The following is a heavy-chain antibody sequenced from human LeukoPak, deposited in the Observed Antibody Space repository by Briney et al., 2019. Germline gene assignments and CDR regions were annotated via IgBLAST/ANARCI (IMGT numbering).Heavy chain of an antibody. D-gene: IGHD5-24*01. J-gene: IGHJ2*01. V-gene: IGHV4-61*02. CDR1: GGSISSGSYY. CDR3: ARGGRDGYNSYWYFDL. CDR2: IYTSGST. Sequence: PSETLSLTCTVSGGSISSGSYYWSWIRQPAGKGLEWIGRIYTSGSTNYNPSLKSRVTISVDTSKNQFSLKLSSVTAADTAVYYCARGGRDGYNSYWYFDLWGRGTLVTVSS.